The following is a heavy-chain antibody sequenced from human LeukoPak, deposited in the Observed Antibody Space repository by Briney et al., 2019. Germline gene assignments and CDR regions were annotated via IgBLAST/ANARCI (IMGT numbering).Heavy chain of an antibody. CDR2: IDWDDDK. CDR3: ARSMVRGVTDAFDI. J-gene: IGHJ3*02. CDR1: GFSLSTSGMR. V-gene: IGHV2-70*04. Sequence: ESGPALVKPTQTLTLTCTFSGFSLSTSGMRVSWIRQPPGVALEWLARIDWDDDKFYSTSLKTRLTISKDTSKNQVVLTMTNMDPVDTATYYCARSMVRGVTDAFDIWGQGTMVTVSS. D-gene: IGHD3-10*01.